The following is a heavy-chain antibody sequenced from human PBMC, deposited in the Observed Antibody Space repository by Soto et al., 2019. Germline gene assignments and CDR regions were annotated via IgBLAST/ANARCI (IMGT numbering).Heavy chain of an antibody. CDR1: GFTFSSCA. CDR2: ISDDGSNK. CDR3: AREGRIAKVRGVRYDYYGMDV. D-gene: IGHD3-10*01. Sequence: GGSLRLSSAASGFTFSSCAMHWVRQAPGKGLEWVAVISDDGSNKYYADTVKGRFTLSRDNSKNTLFLQMNSLSVEDKAVYYCAREGRIAKVRGVRYDYYGMDVWGQGTTVTVSS. V-gene: IGHV3-30-3*01. J-gene: IGHJ6*02.